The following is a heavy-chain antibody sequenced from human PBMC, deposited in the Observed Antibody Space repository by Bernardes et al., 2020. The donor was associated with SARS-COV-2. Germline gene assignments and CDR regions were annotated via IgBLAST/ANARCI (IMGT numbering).Heavy chain of an antibody. CDR3: AGIGRYIY. Sequence: VWSLSLSCAASGFTFSSYGMMWVRQAPGKGLEWVSCISTSGRTIYYADSVQGRFTISRDNAKNSLYLQMNSLRPEDTAVYYCAGIGRYIYWGLGTLVTVSS. V-gene: IGHV3-48*04. D-gene: IGHD6-19*01. CDR1: GFTFSSYG. J-gene: IGHJ4*02. CDR2: ISTSGRTI.